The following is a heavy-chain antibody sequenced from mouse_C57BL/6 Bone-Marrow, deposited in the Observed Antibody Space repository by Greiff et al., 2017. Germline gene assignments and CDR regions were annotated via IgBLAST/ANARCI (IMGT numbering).Heavy chain of an antibody. D-gene: IGHD2-4*01. CDR2: IDPENGDT. J-gene: IGHJ3*01. CDR1: GFNIKDDY. Sequence: LQQSGAELVRPGASVKLSCTASGFNIKDDYMHWVKQRPEQGLEWIGWIDPENGDTEYASKFQGKATITADTSSNTAYLQLSSLTSEDTAVYYCTTLYYDYGAYWGQGTLVTVSA. V-gene: IGHV14-4*01. CDR3: TTLYYDYGAY.